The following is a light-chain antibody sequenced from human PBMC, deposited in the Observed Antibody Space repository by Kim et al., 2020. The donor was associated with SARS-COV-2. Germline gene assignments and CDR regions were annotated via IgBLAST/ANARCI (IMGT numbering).Light chain of an antibody. V-gene: IGLV7-46*01. J-gene: IGLJ3*02. CDR1: TGPVTSSHY. CDR3: LLSYSGAWV. CDR2: DTT. Sequence: QAVVTQEPSLTVSPGETVTLTCGSSTGPVTSSHYPYWFQQRPGQAPRTLISDTTNTHSWTPARFSGSLLRDKAALTLSGAQPEDEADYYCLLSYSGAWVFGGGTRLTVL.